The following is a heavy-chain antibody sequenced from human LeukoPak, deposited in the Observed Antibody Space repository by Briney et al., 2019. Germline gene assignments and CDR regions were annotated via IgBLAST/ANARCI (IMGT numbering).Heavy chain of an antibody. CDR2: IYYSGST. Sequence: SETLSLTCTVSGGSISSSSYYWGWIRQPPGKGLEWIGSIYYSGSTYYNPSLKSRVTISVDTSKNQFSLKLSPVTAADTAVYYCARMGGSYYSDYWGQGTLVTVSS. CDR1: GGSISSSSYY. J-gene: IGHJ4*02. D-gene: IGHD1-26*01. V-gene: IGHV4-39*01. CDR3: ARMGGSYYSDY.